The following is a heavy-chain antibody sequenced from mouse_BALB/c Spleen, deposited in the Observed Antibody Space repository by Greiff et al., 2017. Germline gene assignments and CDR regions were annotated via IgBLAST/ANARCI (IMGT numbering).Heavy chain of an antibody. CDR3: TTSLVAY. V-gene: IGHV6-6*02. J-gene: IGHJ3*01. CDR1: GFTFSNYW. CDR2: IRLKSNNYAT. D-gene: IGHD6-2*01. Sequence: EVQLQESGGGLVQPGGSMKLSCVASGFTFSNYWMNWVRQSPEKGLEWVAEIRLKSNNYATHYAESVKGRFTISRDDSKSSVYLQMNNLRAEDTGIYYCTTSLVAYWGQGTLVTVSA.